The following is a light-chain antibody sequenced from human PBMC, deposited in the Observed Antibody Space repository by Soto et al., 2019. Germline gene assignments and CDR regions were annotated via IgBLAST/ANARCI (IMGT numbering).Light chain of an antibody. Sequence: EIVMTQSPATLSMSPGERATLSCRASQSVSSNLAWYQQKPGQAPRLLIYGASTRATDIPARFSGSGSGTEFTLTISSLQPDDFATYYCQHYNSYSEAFGQGTKVDIK. CDR1: QSVSSN. J-gene: IGKJ1*01. CDR3: QHYNSYSEA. CDR2: GAS. V-gene: IGKV3-15*01.